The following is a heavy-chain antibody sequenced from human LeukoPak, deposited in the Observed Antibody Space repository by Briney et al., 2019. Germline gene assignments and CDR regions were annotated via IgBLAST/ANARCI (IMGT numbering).Heavy chain of an antibody. CDR3: ARVLSGSNFDY. CDR2: MYTTGNT. Sequence: SETLSLTCTVSGDSISNYYWSWIRQPAGKGLEWIGRMYTTGNTNYNPSLKSRVTMSVDTSKNQFSLKLSSVTAADTAVYYCARVLSGSNFDYWGQGTLVTVSS. CDR1: GDSISNYY. J-gene: IGHJ4*02. V-gene: IGHV4-4*07. D-gene: IGHD3-22*01.